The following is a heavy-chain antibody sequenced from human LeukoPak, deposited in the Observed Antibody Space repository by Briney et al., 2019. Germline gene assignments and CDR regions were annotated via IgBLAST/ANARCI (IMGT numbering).Heavy chain of an antibody. J-gene: IGHJ6*02. V-gene: IGHV3-30*04. D-gene: IGHD6-19*01. CDR3: ARAGSSGSYYMYYGMDV. Sequence: GRSLRLSCAVSGISVSSYAVHWVRQAPGKGLEWVAVMPQDGSNGHYADSVKGRFTISRDMSKNTVFLLMNSLRGEDTAVYYCARAGSSGSYYMYYGMDVWGQGTTVVVSS. CDR2: MPQDGSNG. CDR1: GISVSSYA.